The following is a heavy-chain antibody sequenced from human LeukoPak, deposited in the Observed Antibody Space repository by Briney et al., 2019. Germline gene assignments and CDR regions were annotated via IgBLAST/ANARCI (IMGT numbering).Heavy chain of an antibody. D-gene: IGHD6-13*01. Sequence: SETLSLTCAVSGAPIRNYYWSWFRQPAGRGLEWIGRIVPGGSTNYNPSLKSRVTMSVDTSKNHFSLKLSSVTAADAAVYYCAKEGAAPGPDFDHWGQGTLVIVSS. CDR1: GAPIRNYY. CDR2: IVPGGST. V-gene: IGHV4-4*07. J-gene: IGHJ4*02. CDR3: AKEGAAPGPDFDH.